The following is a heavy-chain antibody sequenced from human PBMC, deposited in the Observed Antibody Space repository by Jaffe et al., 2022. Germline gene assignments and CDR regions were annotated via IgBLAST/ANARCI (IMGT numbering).Heavy chain of an antibody. CDR3: ARARGVLAFDI. CDR1: GFTFSNYA. J-gene: IGHJ3*02. Sequence: EVQLLESGGGLVQPGGSLRLSCAASGFTFSNYAMSWVRQAPGKGLEWVSGISAGGSDTYFADSVKGRFTISRDNSKNTLYLQMNSLRAEDTAVYYCARARGVLAFDIWGQGTMVPVSS. CDR2: ISAGGSDT. D-gene: IGHD3-10*01. V-gene: IGHV3-23*01.